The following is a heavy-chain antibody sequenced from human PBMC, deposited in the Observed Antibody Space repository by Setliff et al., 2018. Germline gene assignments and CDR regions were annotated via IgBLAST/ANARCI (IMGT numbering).Heavy chain of an antibody. Sequence: SETLSLTCAVYGGSFSGYYWSWIRQPPGEGLEWIGEINHSGGTNYNPSLKSRVTISVDTSKNQFSLKMTAVTAADTAVYYCARVPPKDSGSFYCDAFDIWGQGTMVTVSS. CDR3: ARVPPKDSGSFYCDAFDI. D-gene: IGHD1-26*01. J-gene: IGHJ3*02. CDR1: GGSFSGYY. CDR2: INHSGGT. V-gene: IGHV4-34*01.